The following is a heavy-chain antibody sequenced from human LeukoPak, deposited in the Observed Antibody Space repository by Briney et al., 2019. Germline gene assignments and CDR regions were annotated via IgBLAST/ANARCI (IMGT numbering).Heavy chain of an antibody. V-gene: IGHV3-7*01. D-gene: IGHD4-17*01. Sequence: PGGSLRLSCIGSGFIFTNHWMSWVRQAPGKGLEWVASIKADGSDKYYVDSVKGRFTISRDNTKNSLYVQMSSLRAEDTAVYYCARLKDAVTIFDCWGQGILVTVSS. CDR3: ARLKDAVTIFDC. CDR2: IKADGSDK. CDR1: GFIFTNHW. J-gene: IGHJ5*01.